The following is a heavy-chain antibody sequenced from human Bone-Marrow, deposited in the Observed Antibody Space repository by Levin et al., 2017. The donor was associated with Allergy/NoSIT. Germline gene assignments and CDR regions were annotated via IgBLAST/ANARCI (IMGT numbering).Heavy chain of an antibody. D-gene: IGHD2-15*01. Sequence: ASVKVSCKASGYTFTGYYMHWVRQAPGQGLEWMGWINPNSGGTNYAQKFQGRVTMTRDTSISTAYMELSRLRSDDTAVYYCARGYCSGGSCKHPYYFDYWGQGTLVTVSS. CDR1: GYTFTGYY. CDR3: ARGYCSGGSCKHPYYFDY. V-gene: IGHV1-2*02. J-gene: IGHJ4*02. CDR2: INPNSGGT.